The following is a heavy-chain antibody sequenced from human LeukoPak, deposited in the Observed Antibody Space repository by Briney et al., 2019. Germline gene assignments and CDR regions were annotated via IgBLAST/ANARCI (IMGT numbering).Heavy chain of an antibody. Sequence: GGSLRLSCAASGFTFTTYGMHWVRQAPGKGLEWVAVIWYDGSNKYYADSVKGRFTISRDNSKNTLYLQMNSLRAEDTAVYYCAKGRPYYDFWSGSPPLYMDVWGKGTTVTVSS. CDR1: GFTFTTYG. CDR2: IWYDGSNK. D-gene: IGHD3-3*01. CDR3: AKGRPYYDFWSGSPPLYMDV. V-gene: IGHV3-30*02. J-gene: IGHJ6*03.